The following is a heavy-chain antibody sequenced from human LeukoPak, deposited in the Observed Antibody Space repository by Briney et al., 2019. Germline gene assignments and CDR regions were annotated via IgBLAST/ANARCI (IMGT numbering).Heavy chain of an antibody. D-gene: IGHD3-22*01. CDR1: GFTLSSNA. CDR2: ISYNGGST. V-gene: IGHV3-64*04. Sequence: GGSLRLSCSASGFTLSSNAMHWVRQAPGKGLEYVSAISYNGGSTYYADSVKGRFTISRDNSKNTLYLQMNSLRAEDTALYYCARARNDYDSNGFSFLDYWGQGTLVTVSS. CDR3: ARARNDYDSNGFSFLDY. J-gene: IGHJ4*02.